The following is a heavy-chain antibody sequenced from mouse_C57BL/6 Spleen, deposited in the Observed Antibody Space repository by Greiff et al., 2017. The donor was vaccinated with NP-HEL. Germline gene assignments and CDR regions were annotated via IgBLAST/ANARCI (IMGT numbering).Heavy chain of an antibody. CDR2: IDPEDGET. Sequence: VQLQQSGPELVKPGASVKISCKASGYAFSSSWMNWVKQRTEQGLEWIGRIDPEDGETKYAPKFQGKATLTADTSSNTAYLQLSSLTSEDTAVYYCARTAVVEDYYAMDYWGQGTSVTVSS. CDR3: ARTAVVEDYYAMDY. D-gene: IGHD1-1*01. J-gene: IGHJ4*01. CDR1: GYAFSSSW. V-gene: IGHV14-2*01.